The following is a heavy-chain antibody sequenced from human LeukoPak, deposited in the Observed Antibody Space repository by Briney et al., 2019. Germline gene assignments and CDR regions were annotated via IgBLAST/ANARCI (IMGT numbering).Heavy chain of an antibody. V-gene: IGHV4-34*01. CDR3: ARGPWDYYGSGSYYNHYFDY. CDR1: GGSFSGYY. CDR2: INHSGST. Sequence: PSETLSLTCAVYGGSFSGYYWSWIRQPPGKGLEWIGEINHSGSTNYNPSLKSRVTISVDTSKNQFSLKLSSVTAADTAVYYCARGPWDYYGSGSYYNHYFDYWGQGTLVTVSS. J-gene: IGHJ4*02. D-gene: IGHD3-10*01.